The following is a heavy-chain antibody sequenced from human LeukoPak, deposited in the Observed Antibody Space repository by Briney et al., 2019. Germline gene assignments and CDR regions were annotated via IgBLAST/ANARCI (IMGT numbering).Heavy chain of an antibody. D-gene: IGHD1-26*01. Sequence: SETLSLTCAVSGGSISSRDYSWSWIRQPPGKGLEWIGYIYHSGSTYYNPSLKSRVTISIDRSKNQFSLKLSSVTAADTAVYYCAREGAGAHYFDYWGQGTLVTVSS. V-gene: IGHV4-30-2*01. CDR3: AREGAGAHYFDY. CDR2: IYHSGST. CDR1: GGSISSRDYS. J-gene: IGHJ4*02.